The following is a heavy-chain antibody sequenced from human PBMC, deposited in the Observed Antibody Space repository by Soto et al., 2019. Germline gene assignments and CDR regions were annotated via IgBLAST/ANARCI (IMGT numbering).Heavy chain of an antibody. V-gene: IGHV1-18*01. Sequence: QVQLVQSGAEVKKPGASVKVSCKASGYTFTDYAISWVRQAPGQVLEWMGWISAYNGNTNNAQKFQGRVSMTKDTFTSTAYMDLRSLRSDDTAVYFCARDDARESTPNTDYWGQGTLVTVSS. J-gene: IGHJ4*02. CDR2: ISAYNGNT. CDR1: GYTFTDYA. CDR3: ARDDARESTPNTDY. D-gene: IGHD4-4*01.